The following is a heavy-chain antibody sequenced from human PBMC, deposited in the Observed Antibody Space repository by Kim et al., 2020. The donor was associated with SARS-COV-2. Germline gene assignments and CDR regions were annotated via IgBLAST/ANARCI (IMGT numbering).Heavy chain of an antibody. CDR3: PRDSDASSACLDS. D-gene: IGHD1-26*01. V-gene: IGHV3-30*07. Sequence: YDDPVKGPITISRDNSKNHMYLHMNSLRAADTAVYYCPRDSDASSACLDSWGQGTLVTVSS. J-gene: IGHJ4*02.